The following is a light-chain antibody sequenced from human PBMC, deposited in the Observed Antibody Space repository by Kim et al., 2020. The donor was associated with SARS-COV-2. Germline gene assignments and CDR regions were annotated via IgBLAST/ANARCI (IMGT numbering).Light chain of an antibody. CDR2: EVT. V-gene: IGLV2-18*02. CDR3: ASYTGDSTWV. CDR1: SSDVGSYNR. J-gene: IGLJ2*01. Sequence: GQSGTISCTGTSSDVGSYNRVSWYRQSPGTAPKVMIYEVTNRPSGVPDRFSGSKSGNTASLTISGLQVEDEADYYCASYTGDSTWVFGGGTQLTVL.